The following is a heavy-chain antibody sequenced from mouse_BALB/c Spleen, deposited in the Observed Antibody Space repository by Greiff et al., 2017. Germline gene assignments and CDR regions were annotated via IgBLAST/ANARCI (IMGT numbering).Heavy chain of an antibody. V-gene: IGHV14-4*02. CDR1: GFNIKDYY. CDR3: NAGGNYGFAY. CDR2: IDPENGDT. J-gene: IGHJ3*01. D-gene: IGHD2-1*01. Sequence: EVQLQQSGAELVRSGASVKLSCTASGFNIKDYYMHWVKQRPEQGLEWTGWIDPENGDTEYAPKFQGKATMTADTSSNTAYLQLSSLTSEDTAVYYCNAGGNYGFAYWGQGTLVTVSA.